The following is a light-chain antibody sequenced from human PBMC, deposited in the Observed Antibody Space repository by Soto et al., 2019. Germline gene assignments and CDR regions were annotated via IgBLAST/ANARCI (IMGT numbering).Light chain of an antibody. CDR3: QQRSSWPFT. Sequence: EIVLTQSPATLSLSPGERATLSCRASQNINSSLAWYQQKPGQAPRLLIYATSNRATGTPARFSGSGSGTDFTLSISSLEPEDFAVYYCQQRSSWPFTFGPGTKVDIK. CDR1: QNINSS. CDR2: ATS. V-gene: IGKV3-11*01. J-gene: IGKJ3*01.